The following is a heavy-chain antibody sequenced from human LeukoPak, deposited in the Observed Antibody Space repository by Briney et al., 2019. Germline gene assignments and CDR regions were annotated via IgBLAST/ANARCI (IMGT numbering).Heavy chain of an antibody. D-gene: IGHD5-18*01. V-gene: IGHV1-69*05. CDR1: GGTFSSYA. J-gene: IGHJ6*03. Sequence: SVKVSCKASGGTFSSYAISWVRQAPGQGLEWMGGIIPIFGTANYAQKFQGRVTITTDESTSTAYMELSSLRSEDTAVYYCARVDTAMVTGVISYYYYMDVWGKGTTVTVS. CDR3: ARVDTAMVTGVISYYYYMDV. CDR2: IIPIFGTA.